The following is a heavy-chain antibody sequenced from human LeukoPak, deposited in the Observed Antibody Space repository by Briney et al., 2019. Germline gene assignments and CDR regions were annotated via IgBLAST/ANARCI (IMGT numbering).Heavy chain of an antibody. D-gene: IGHD3-10*02. CDR3: ARGICLGSYYNPSDY. V-gene: IGHV1-2*02. CDR1: GYTFSGYY. CDR2: INPNSGGT. J-gene: IGHJ4*02. Sequence: ASVKVSCKASGYTFSGYYMHWVRQAPGQGLEWMGWINPNSGGTNYAQKFQGRVTMTRDTSMSTAYMELSRLRSDDTAVYYCARGICLGSYYNPSDYWGQGTLVTVSS.